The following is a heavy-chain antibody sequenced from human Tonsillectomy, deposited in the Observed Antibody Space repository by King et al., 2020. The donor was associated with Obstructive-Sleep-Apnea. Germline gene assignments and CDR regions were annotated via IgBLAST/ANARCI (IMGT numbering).Heavy chain of an antibody. Sequence: VQLVESGGGLVQPGGSLRLSCAASGFTFSGYWMSWVRQAPGKGLEWVANIKQDGSEKYYVDCVKGRFTISRDNAKNSLYLQMNSPRAEDTAVYYCATIGRMQLVTLDYWGQGTLVTVSS. D-gene: IGHD6-13*01. V-gene: IGHV3-7*01. CDR1: GFTFSGYW. CDR3: ATIGRMQLVTLDY. CDR2: IKQDGSEK. J-gene: IGHJ4*02.